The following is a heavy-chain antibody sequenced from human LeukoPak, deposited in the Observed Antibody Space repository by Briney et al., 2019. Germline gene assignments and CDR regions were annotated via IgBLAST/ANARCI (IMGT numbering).Heavy chain of an antibody. D-gene: IGHD4-17*01. CDR1: GYTFTSYY. V-gene: IGHV1-46*01. CDR3: ACAHSDYGDYGNWFDP. J-gene: IGHJ5*02. CDR2: INPSGGST. Sequence: GASVKVSCKASGYTFTSYYMHWVRQAPGQGLEWMGIINPSGGSTSYAQKFQGRVTMTRDMSTSTVYMELSSLRSEDTAVYYCACAHSDYGDYGNWFDPWGQGTLVTVSS.